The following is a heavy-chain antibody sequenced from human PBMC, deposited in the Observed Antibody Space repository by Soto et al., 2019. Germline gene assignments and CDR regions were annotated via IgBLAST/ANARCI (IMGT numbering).Heavy chain of an antibody. V-gene: IGHV3-7*01. CDR2: IKQDGSEK. D-gene: IGHD3-3*01. J-gene: IGHJ3*02. CDR3: ARVYYDFWSGPLKI. Sequence: GGSLRLSCAASGFTLSSYWMSWVRQAPGKGLEWVANIKQDGSEKYYVDSVKGRFTISRDNAKNSLYLQMNSLRAEDTAVYYCARVYYDFWSGPLKIWGQGTMVTVS. CDR1: GFTLSSYW.